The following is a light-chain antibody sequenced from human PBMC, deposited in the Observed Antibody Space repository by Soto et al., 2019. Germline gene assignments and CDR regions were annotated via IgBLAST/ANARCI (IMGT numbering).Light chain of an antibody. CDR1: QSVSSSY. V-gene: IGKV3-20*01. J-gene: IGKJ1*01. CDR2: GAS. CDR3: QQYGSSPSWT. Sequence: EIVLTQSPGTLSLSPGERATLSCRASQSVSSSYLAWYQQKPGQAPRLLIYGASSRATGIPDRFSGSGSGKVFTLTISRLEPEDFAVYYCQQYGSSPSWTFGQGIKVEIK.